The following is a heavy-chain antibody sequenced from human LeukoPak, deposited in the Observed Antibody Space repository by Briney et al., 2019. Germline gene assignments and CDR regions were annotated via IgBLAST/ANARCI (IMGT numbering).Heavy chain of an antibody. D-gene: IGHD5-12*01. CDR1: GFTFSGYT. Sequence: PGGSLRLSCAASGFTFSGYTMNWIRQAPGKGLEWVSYISSSGSTIYYADSVKGRFTISRDNAKNSLYLQMNSLRAEDTAVYYCARSSGYDWLGYFDLWGRGTLVTVSS. V-gene: IGHV3-11*01. J-gene: IGHJ2*01. CDR3: ARSSGYDWLGYFDL. CDR2: ISSSGSTI.